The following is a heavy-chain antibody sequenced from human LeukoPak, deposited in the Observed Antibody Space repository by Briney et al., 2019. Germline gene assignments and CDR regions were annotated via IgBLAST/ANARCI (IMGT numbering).Heavy chain of an antibody. CDR3: ARTRRQVINAFDI. D-gene: IGHD3-9*01. Sequence: GESLKISFKGSGYSFTSYWIAWVRQIPGKGLEWMGIIYPGDSDTRYSPSFQAQVTISADKSISTAYLQWSSLKASDTAMYYCARTRRQVINAFDIWGQGTMVTVSS. CDR2: IYPGDSDT. CDR1: GYSFTSYW. J-gene: IGHJ3*02. V-gene: IGHV5-51*01.